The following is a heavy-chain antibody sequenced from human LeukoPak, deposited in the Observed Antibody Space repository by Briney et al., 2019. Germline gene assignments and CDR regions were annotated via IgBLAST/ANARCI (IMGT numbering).Heavy chain of an antibody. Sequence: ASVKVSCKASGYTFTGYYKHWVRQAPGQGLEWMGRINPNSGDTNYAQRFQGSVTMTRDTSISTAYMELSRLRSDDTAVYYCARSSGYYDSSGYYYGRYYFDNWGQGTLVTVSS. CDR1: GYTFTGYY. CDR2: INPNSGDT. D-gene: IGHD3-22*01. V-gene: IGHV1-2*06. J-gene: IGHJ4*02. CDR3: ARSSGYYDSSGYYYGRYYFDN.